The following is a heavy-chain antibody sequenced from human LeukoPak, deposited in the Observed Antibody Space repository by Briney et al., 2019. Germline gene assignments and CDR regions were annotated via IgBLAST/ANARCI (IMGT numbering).Heavy chain of an antibody. CDR1: GFTFSSYG. J-gene: IGHJ4*02. D-gene: IGHD6-13*01. CDR3: AKEPDTFPPPLTVYSSSWPMDY. V-gene: IGHV3-30*18. CDR2: ISYDGSNK. Sequence: PGGSLRLSCGASGFTFSSYGLHWVRQAPGKGLEWVAVISYDGSNKYYADSVKGRFTISRDNSKNTLYLQMNSLRAEDTAVYYCAKEPDTFPPPLTVYSSSWPMDYWGQGTLVTVSS.